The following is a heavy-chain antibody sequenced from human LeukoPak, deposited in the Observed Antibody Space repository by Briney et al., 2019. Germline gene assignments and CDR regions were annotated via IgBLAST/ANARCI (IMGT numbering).Heavy chain of an antibody. J-gene: IGHJ4*02. Sequence: GGSLRLSCAASGFTFDDYAMHWVRQAPGKGLEWVSGISWNSGSIGYADSVKGRFTISRDNAKNSLYLQMNSLRAGDTALYYCAKGYMDDILTGYFDYWGQGTLVTVSS. D-gene: IGHD3-9*01. CDR3: AKGYMDDILTGYFDY. CDR1: GFTFDDYA. CDR2: ISWNSGSI. V-gene: IGHV3-9*01.